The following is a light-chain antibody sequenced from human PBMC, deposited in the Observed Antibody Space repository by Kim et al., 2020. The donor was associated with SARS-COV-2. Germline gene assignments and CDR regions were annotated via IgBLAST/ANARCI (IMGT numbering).Light chain of an antibody. Sequence: SYELTQPLSVSVALGQTARITCGGNNIGSKNVHWYQQKPGQAPMVVIYRDNDRPSGIPERFSGSNSGNTATLTISRAQAGDEADYYCQVWDTSSYVFGTGTTVTVL. J-gene: IGLJ1*01. V-gene: IGLV3-9*01. CDR2: RDN. CDR3: QVWDTSSYV. CDR1: NIGSKN.